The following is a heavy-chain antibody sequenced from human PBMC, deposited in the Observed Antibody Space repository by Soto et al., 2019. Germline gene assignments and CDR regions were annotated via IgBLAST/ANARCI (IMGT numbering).Heavy chain of an antibody. D-gene: IGHD2-2*01. V-gene: IGHV4-31*03. CDR3: ASGGGSTKVDY. CDR2: TSNSGST. CDR1: GGSITSSGYY. Sequence: QVQLQESGPGLVKPSQTLSLTCTVSGGSITSSGYYWSWIRQHPGEGLEWIGFTSNSGSTSYNPSLRSRVTQPVDTSSNQCSLHLKSVTAADTAVYYCASGGGSTKVDYGGQGTLVTVSP. J-gene: IGHJ4*02.